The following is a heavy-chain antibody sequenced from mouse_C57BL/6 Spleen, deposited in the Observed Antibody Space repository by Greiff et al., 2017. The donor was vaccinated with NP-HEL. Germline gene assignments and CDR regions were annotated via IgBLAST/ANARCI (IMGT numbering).Heavy chain of an antibody. CDR1: GYTFTSYS. V-gene: IGHV1-61*01. D-gene: IGHD1-1*01. Sequence: VQLQQPGAELVRPGSSVKLSCKASGYTFTSYSMDWVKQRPGQGLEWIGNIYPSDSETHYNQKFKDKATLTVDKSSSTAYMQLSSLTSEDSAVYYCARTTTVVATEGDYWGQGTTLTVSS. CDR2: IYPSDSET. CDR3: ARTTTVVATEGDY. J-gene: IGHJ2*01.